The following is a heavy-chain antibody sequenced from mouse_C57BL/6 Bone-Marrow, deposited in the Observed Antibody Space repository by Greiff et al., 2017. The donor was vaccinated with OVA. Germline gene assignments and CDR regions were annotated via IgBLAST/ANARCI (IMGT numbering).Heavy chain of an antibody. CDR3: TRPYYYGSSHWYFGV. J-gene: IGHJ1*03. D-gene: IGHD1-1*01. CDR1: GYTFTDYE. Sequence: VQLQQSGAELVRPGASVTLSCKASGYTFTDYEMHRVKQTPVHGLEWIGAIDPETGGTAYNQKFKGKAILTADKSSSTAYMELRSLTSEDSAVYYCTRPYYYGSSHWYFGVWGTGTTVTVSS. V-gene: IGHV1-15*01. CDR2: IDPETGGT.